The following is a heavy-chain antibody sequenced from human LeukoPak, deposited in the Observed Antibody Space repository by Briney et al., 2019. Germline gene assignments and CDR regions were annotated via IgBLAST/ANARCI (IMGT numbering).Heavy chain of an antibody. CDR1: GFTFSSYW. CDR3: ARRTDTRGYRRFDS. V-gene: IGHV4-34*01. J-gene: IGHJ4*02. CDR2: INHSGNT. Sequence: GSLRLSCAASGFTFSSYWMSWVRQPPGKGLEWIGEINHSGNTNYSPSLKSRITISVDTSKNQFSLRLSSVTAADTAVYYCARRTDTRGYRRFDSWGQGTLVTVSS. D-gene: IGHD5-18*01.